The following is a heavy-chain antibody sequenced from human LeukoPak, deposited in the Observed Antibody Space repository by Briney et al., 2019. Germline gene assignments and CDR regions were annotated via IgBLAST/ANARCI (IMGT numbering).Heavy chain of an antibody. CDR3: ATGVRGYNSALDY. CDR1: GFTFSNYY. CDR2: ISSGSSYI. J-gene: IGHJ4*02. V-gene: IGHV3-21*01. D-gene: IGHD6-19*01. Sequence: GGSLRLSSAASGFTFSNYYMNWVRQAPGKGLEWVSSISSGSSYIYYADSLKGRFTISRDNAKNSLYLQMNSLRAEDTAVYYCATGVRGYNSALDYWGQGTLVTVSP.